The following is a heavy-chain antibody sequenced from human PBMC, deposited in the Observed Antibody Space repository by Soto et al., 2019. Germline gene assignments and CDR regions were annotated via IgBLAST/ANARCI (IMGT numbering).Heavy chain of an antibody. J-gene: IGHJ4*02. CDR1: GFIFSYYD. D-gene: IGHD3-9*01. CDR2: LSSDANNK. Sequence: QVQLVESGGGVVQPGRSLRLSCAASGFIFSYYDMHWVRQVPGKGLEWVALLSSDANNKYYADSVKGRFTISRDKSKNPRSLPINSLRPEDSAVYYCAYFEAVGGQGNLFTVSS. CDR3: AYFEAV. V-gene: IGHV3-30-3*01.